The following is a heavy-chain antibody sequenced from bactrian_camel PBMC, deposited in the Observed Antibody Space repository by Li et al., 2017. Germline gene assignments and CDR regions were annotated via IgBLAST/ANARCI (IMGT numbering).Heavy chain of an antibody. D-gene: IGHD2*01. CDR3: ARSVSSVGGYWSEVFNS. V-gene: IGHV3S40*01. Sequence: VQLVESGGGLVQPGGSLKLSCVASGFTFSSYTMNWVRQAPGKGLEWVSGINTGGGSTYYADSAKGRFTISRDNAKNRVYLQLNSLKTEDMAMYYCARSVSSVGGYWSEVFNSWGQGTQVTVS. CDR1: GFTFSSYT. J-gene: IGHJ6*01. CDR2: INTGGGST.